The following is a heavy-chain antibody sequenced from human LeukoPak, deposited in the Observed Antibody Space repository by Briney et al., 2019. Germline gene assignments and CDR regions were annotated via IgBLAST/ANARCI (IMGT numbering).Heavy chain of an antibody. CDR2: ISAYNGNT. D-gene: IGHD2-21*02. CDR3: ARDSRHIMVVTASGY. Sequence: ASVKVSCKASGYTFTSYGISWVRQAPGQGLEWMGWISAYNGNTNYAQKPQGRVTMTTDTSTSTAYMELRSLRSDDTAVYYCARDSRHIMVVTASGYWGQGTLVTVSS. V-gene: IGHV1-18*04. CDR1: GYTFTSYG. J-gene: IGHJ4*02.